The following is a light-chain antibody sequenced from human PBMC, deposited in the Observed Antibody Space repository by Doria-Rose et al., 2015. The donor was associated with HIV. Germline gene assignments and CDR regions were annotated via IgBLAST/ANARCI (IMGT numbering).Light chain of an antibody. V-gene: IGKV4-1*01. CDR2: WAS. CDR1: QSLLYTSKNY. J-gene: IGKJ3*01. Sequence: DIRLTQSPESLGMSLGERATLNCKSNQSLLYTSKNYLAWYQQKPEQPPNLLIYWASTRQSGVPARFSGSGSGTDLTLTISSLEAEDVAVYYCQQYYDTPSFGPGTTVDIK. CDR3: QQYYDTPS.